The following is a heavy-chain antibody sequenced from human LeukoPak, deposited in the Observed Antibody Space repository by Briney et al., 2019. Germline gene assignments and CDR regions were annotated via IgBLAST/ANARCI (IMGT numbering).Heavy chain of an antibody. Sequence: PSETLSLTCTVSGGSISSYYWSWIRQPAGKGLEWIGRIYTSGSTYYNPSLKSQVTISVDTSKNQFSLKLSSVTAADTAVYYCARPSEGHYYDSSGYLDAFDIWGQGTMVTVSS. D-gene: IGHD3-22*01. CDR1: GGSISSYY. CDR3: ARPSEGHYYDSSGYLDAFDI. V-gene: IGHV4-4*07. CDR2: IYTSGST. J-gene: IGHJ3*02.